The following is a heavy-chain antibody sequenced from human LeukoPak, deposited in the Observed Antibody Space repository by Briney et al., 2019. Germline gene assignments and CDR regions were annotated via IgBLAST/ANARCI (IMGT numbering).Heavy chain of an antibody. CDR2: IYYSGST. Sequence: TSETLSLTCTVSGGSISSGDYYWSWIRQPPGKGLEWIGYIYYSGSTYYNPSLKSRVTISVDTSKNQFSLKLSSVTAADMAVYYCARENRYCSSTSCYSTTGWFDPWGQGTLVTVSS. CDR3: ARENRYCSSTSCYSTTGWFDP. CDR1: GGSISSGDYY. J-gene: IGHJ5*02. V-gene: IGHV4-30-4*01. D-gene: IGHD2-2*01.